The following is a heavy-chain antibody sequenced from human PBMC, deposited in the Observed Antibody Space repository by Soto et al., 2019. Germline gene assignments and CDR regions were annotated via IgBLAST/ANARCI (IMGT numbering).Heavy chain of an antibody. CDR3: ARSLVPSVIEYSSSSGMDV. CDR2: IYPGDSDT. D-gene: IGHD6-6*01. V-gene: IGHV5-51*01. CDR1: GYSFTSYW. Sequence: PGESLKISCKGSGYSFTSYWIGWVRQMPGKGLEWMGIIYPGDSDTRYSPSFQGQVTISADKSISTAYLQWSSLKASDTAMYYCARSLVPSVIEYSSSSGMDVWGQGTTVTVSS. J-gene: IGHJ6*02.